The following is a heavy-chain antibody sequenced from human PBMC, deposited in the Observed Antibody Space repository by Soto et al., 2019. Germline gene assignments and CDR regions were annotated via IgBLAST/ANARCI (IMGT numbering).Heavy chain of an antibody. D-gene: IGHD6-19*01. CDR3: AKAAEQWLLGKALDY. CDR2: ISYDGSNK. V-gene: IGHV3-30*18. CDR1: GFTFSSYG. Sequence: PGGSLRLSCAASGFTFSSYGMHWVRQAPGKGLEWVAVISYDGSNKYYADSVKGRFTISRDNSKNTLYLQMNSLRAEDTAVYYCAKAAEQWLLGKALDYWGQGTPVTVSS. J-gene: IGHJ4*02.